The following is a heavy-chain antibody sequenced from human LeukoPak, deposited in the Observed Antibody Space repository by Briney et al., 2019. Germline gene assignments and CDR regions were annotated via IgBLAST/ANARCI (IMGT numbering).Heavy chain of an antibody. CDR3: ARPSRGYYYMDV. Sequence: GEPLNISCQGSGSRFTSYWIGWARQLPGKGLEWMGIIYPGDSDTRYSPSFQGQVTISADKSISTAYLQWSSLKASDTAMYYCARPSRGYYYMDVWGKGTTVTASS. V-gene: IGHV5-51*01. J-gene: IGHJ6*03. CDR2: IYPGDSDT. CDR1: GSRFTSYW.